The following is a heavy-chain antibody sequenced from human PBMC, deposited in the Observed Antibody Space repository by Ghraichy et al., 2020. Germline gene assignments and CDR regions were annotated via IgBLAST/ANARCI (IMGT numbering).Heavy chain of an antibody. Sequence: GESLNISCAGSGFTFSKYAMTWVRQAPGKGLEWVSGIGASGGHTKYADSVEGRFTISRDNSKNTLYLQMVSLRAEDTAVYYCAKRDGYSYGYYFEYWGQGTLVTVSS. CDR3: AKRDGYSYGYYFEY. J-gene: IGHJ4*02. D-gene: IGHD5-18*01. CDR1: GFTFSKYA. CDR2: IGASGGHT. V-gene: IGHV3-23*01.